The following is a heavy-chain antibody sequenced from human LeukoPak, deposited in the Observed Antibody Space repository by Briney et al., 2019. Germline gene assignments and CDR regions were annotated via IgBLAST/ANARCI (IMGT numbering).Heavy chain of an antibody. CDR1: GGSISTYY. J-gene: IGHJ4*02. D-gene: IGHD6-13*01. Sequence: SETLSLTCTVSGGSISTYYWNWIRQPPGKGLEWIGYIYYSGGTNYNPSLKSQVTISVDTSKNQFSLKLNSVTAADTAVHYCARSGGYSSSWSLWGQGTLVSVSS. V-gene: IGHV4-59*01. CDR2: IYYSGGT. CDR3: ARSGGYSSSWSL.